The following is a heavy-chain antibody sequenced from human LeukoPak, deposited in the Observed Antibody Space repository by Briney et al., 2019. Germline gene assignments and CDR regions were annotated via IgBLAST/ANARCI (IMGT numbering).Heavy chain of an antibody. CDR3: ARNTYYYDSSGYYSGY. V-gene: IGHV1-8*01. J-gene: IGHJ4*02. Sequence: GASVKVSCKASGYTFTSYDINWVRQATGQGLEWMGWMNPNSGNTGYAQKFQGRVTITADESTSTAYMELSSLRSEDTAVYYCARNTYYYDSSGYYSGYWGQGTLDTVSS. CDR1: GYTFTSYD. CDR2: MNPNSGNT. D-gene: IGHD3-22*01.